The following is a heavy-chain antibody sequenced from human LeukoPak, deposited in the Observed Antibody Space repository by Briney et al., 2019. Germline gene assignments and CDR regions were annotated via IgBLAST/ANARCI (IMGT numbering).Heavy chain of an antibody. CDR1: GGSFSGYY. V-gene: IGHV4-34*01. CDR3: ARDPYSSGSPRDAFDI. CDR2: INHSGST. D-gene: IGHD6-19*01. J-gene: IGHJ3*02. Sequence: SETLSLTCAVYGGSFSGYYWSWIRQPPGKGLECIGEINHSGSTNYNPSLKSRVTISVDTSKNQFSLKLSSVTAADTAVYCCARDPYSSGSPRDAFDIWGQGKMVTVSS.